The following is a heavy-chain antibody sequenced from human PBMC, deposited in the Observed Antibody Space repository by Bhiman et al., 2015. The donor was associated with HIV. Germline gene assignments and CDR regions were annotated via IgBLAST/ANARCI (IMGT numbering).Heavy chain of an antibody. V-gene: IGHV3-66*01. J-gene: IGHJ4*02. D-gene: IGHD2-2*01. CDR2: IYSGGST. CDR3: ASFYNIEVVPAAMSIPFDH. CDR1: GFTVSSNY. Sequence: VQLVESGGGVVQPGGSLRLSCAASGFTVSSNYMSWVRQAPGKGLEWVSVIYSGGSTYYADSVKGRFSISRDNSKNTLYLQMNSLRAEDTAVYYCASFYNIEVVPAAMSIPFDHWGQGTLVTVSS.